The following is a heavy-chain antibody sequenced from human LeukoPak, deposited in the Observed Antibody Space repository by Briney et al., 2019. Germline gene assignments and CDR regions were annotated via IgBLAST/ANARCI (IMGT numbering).Heavy chain of an antibody. CDR3: AKDYRSSSWYGSDY. Sequence: GGSLRLSCAASGFTFSSYSMNWVRQAPGKGLEWVSSISSSSYIYYADSVKGRFTISRDNSKNTLYLQMNSLRAEDTAVYYCAKDYRSSSWYGSDYWGRGTLVTVSS. J-gene: IGHJ4*02. D-gene: IGHD6-13*01. CDR2: ISSSSYI. V-gene: IGHV3-21*01. CDR1: GFTFSSYS.